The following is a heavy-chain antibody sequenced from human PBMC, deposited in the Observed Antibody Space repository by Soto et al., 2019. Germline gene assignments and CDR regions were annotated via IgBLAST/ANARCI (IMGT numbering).Heavy chain of an antibody. CDR1: GGSISSSSYY. CDR2: IYYSGST. V-gene: IGHV4-39*01. CDR3: ARGVGATIDYFDY. J-gene: IGHJ4*02. D-gene: IGHD1-26*01. Sequence: QLQLQESGPGLVKPSETLSLTCTVSGGSISSSSYYWGWIRQPPGKGLEWIGSIYYSGSTYYNPSLKSRVTISVDTSKNQFSLKLSSVTAADTAVYYCARGVGATIDYFDYWGQGTLVTVSS.